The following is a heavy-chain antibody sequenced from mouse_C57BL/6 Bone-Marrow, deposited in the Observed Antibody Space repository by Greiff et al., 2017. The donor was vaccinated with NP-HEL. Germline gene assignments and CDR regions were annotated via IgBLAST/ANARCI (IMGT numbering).Heavy chain of an antibody. J-gene: IGHJ2*01. D-gene: IGHD4-1*01. V-gene: IGHV3-1*01. Sequence: EVQLQQSGPGMVKPSQSLSLTCTVTGYSITSGYDWHWIRHFPGNKLEWMGYISYSGSTNYNPSLKSRISITHDTSKNHFFLKLNSVTTEDTATYYCAREKGTGYYFDYWGQGTTLTVSS. CDR1: GYSITSGYD. CDR3: AREKGTGYYFDY. CDR2: ISYSGST.